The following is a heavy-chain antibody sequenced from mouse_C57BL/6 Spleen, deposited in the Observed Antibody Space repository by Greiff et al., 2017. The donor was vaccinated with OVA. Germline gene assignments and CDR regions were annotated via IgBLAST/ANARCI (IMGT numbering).Heavy chain of an antibody. CDR2: INYDGSST. J-gene: IGHJ2*01. CDR3: SKDQGGYGNAPFDY. CDR1: GFTFSDYY. Sequence: EVQVVESEGGLVQPGSSMKLSCTASGFTFSDYYMAWVRQVPEKGLEWVANINYDGSSTYYLDYLQSRFIISRDNAKNILYLQMISLKSEDTATYYCSKDQGGYGNAPFDYWGQGTTLTVSS. D-gene: IGHD2-1*01. V-gene: IGHV5-16*01.